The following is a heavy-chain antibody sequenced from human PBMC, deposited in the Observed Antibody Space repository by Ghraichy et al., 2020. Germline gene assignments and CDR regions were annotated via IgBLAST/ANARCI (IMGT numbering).Heavy chain of an antibody. CDR1: GGSFSGYY. D-gene: IGHD2-21*01. CDR2: INHSGST. Sequence: SETLSLTCAVYGGSFSGYYWSWIRQPPGKGLEWIGEINHSGSTNYNPSLTSRVTISVDTSKNQLSLKLSSVTAADTAVYYCARERWRFYYYYGMDVWGQGTTVTVPS. V-gene: IGHV4-34*01. J-gene: IGHJ6*02. CDR3: ARERWRFYYYYGMDV.